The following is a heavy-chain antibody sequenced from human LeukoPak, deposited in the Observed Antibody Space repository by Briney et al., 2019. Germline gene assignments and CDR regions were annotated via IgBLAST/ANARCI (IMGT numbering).Heavy chain of an antibody. CDR3: AGGMTDHSSFGLAY. CDR2: IYSGGAT. CDR1: GITFSSYD. Sequence: GGSLRLSCAASGITFSSYDMSWVRQAPGKGLEWVSIIYSGGATYYADTVQGRFTISRDNYMNTLFLQMESLRAEDTAVYYCAGGMTDHSSFGLAYWGQGNLVTVSS. V-gene: IGHV3-66*01. D-gene: IGHD2-21*02. J-gene: IGHJ4*02.